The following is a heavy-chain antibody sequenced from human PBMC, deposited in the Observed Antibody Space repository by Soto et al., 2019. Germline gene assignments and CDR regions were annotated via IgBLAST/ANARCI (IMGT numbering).Heavy chain of an antibody. J-gene: IGHJ6*02. Sequence: GESLKISCKGSGYSFTSYWISWVRQMPGKGLEWMGRIDPSDSYTNYSPSFQGHVTISADKSISTAYLQWSSLKASDTAMYYCAITSYCSSTSCFYYYYGMDVWGQGTTVTVSS. V-gene: IGHV5-10-1*01. CDR3: AITSYCSSTSCFYYYYGMDV. CDR2: IDPSDSYT. D-gene: IGHD2-2*01. CDR1: GYSFTSYW.